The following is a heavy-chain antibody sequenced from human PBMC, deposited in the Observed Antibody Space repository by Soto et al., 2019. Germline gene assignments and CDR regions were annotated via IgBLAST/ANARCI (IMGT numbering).Heavy chain of an antibody. CDR3: PRGYSTHGAN. J-gene: IGHJ4*02. Sequence: EVQLVESGGGLVQPGGSLRLSCAASGFTFSNYWMHWVRQAPGKGLVWVSRINSDGSSKSYADSVKGRFTISRDNAKNTLYLQMNSLSAEDTAVYYCPRGYSTHGANWGQGTLVTVSS. V-gene: IGHV3-74*01. CDR2: INSDGSSK. D-gene: IGHD4-4*01. CDR1: GFTFSNYW.